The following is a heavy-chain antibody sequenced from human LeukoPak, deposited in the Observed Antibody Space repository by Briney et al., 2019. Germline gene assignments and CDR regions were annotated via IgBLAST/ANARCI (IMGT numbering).Heavy chain of an antibody. CDR2: ISTYSTNI. CDR3: ARGGYSGYDADY. D-gene: IGHD5-12*01. CDR1: GYTFTTYG. Sequence: GASVKVSCKASGYTFTTYGISWVRQAPGQGLEWMGWISTYSTNINYAQKFQDRVTMTTDTSTSTAYMELRSLRSDDTAVYYCARGGYSGYDADYWGQGTLVTVSS. J-gene: IGHJ4*02. V-gene: IGHV1-18*01.